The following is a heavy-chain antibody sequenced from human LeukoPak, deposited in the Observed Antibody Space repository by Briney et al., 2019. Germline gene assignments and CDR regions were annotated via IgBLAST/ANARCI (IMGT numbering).Heavy chain of an antibody. V-gene: IGHV1-18*01. Sequence: ASVKVSCKASGYTFTSYGISWVRQAPGQGLEWMGWISAYNGNTNYAQKLQGRVTMTTDTSTSTAYMELRSLRSDDTAVYYCARGGGAPRFLEMATITDAFDIWGQGTMVTVSS. CDR3: ARGGGAPRFLEMATITDAFDI. CDR2: ISAYNGNT. J-gene: IGHJ3*02. CDR1: GYTFTSYG. D-gene: IGHD5-24*01.